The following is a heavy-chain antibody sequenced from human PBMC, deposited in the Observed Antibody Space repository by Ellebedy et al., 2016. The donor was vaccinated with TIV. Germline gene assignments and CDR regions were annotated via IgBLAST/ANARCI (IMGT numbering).Heavy chain of an antibody. D-gene: IGHD4-23*01. CDR2: ISYDGSNK. J-gene: IGHJ3*02. CDR1: GFTFSSYG. V-gene: IGHV3-30*18. CDR3: AKKGGNSGMDAFDI. Sequence: GESLKISCAASGFTFSSYGMHWVRQAPGKGLEWVAVISYDGSNKYYADSVKGRFTISRDNSKNTLYLQMNSLRAEDTAVYYCAKKGGNSGMDAFDIWGQGTMVTVSS.